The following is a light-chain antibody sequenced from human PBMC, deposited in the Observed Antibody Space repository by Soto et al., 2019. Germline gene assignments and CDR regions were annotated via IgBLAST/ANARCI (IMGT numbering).Light chain of an antibody. CDR1: QDIGDH. Sequence: DIQMTQSPSSLSASVGDRVTITCQASQDIGDHLNWYQQKPGKVPNLLIYTASILETGVPSRFSGSGSGTYFTFTISSLQPEDIATYYCQQYDNVPTLTFGGGTKV. J-gene: IGKJ4*01. CDR2: TAS. CDR3: QQYDNVPTLT. V-gene: IGKV1-33*01.